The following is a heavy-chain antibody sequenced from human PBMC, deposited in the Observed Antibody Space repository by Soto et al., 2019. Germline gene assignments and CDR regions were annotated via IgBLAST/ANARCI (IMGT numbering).Heavy chain of an antibody. CDR2: IRSKANSYAT. V-gene: IGHV3-73*01. J-gene: IGHJ4*02. Sequence: GGSLRLSCAASGFTFSGSAMHWVRQASGKGLEWVGRIRSKANSYATAYAASVKGRFTISRDDSKNTAYLQMNSLKTEDTAVYYCTRSIHSGSQPWGQGTLVTVSS. CDR1: GFTFSGSA. D-gene: IGHD1-26*01. CDR3: TRSIHSGSQP.